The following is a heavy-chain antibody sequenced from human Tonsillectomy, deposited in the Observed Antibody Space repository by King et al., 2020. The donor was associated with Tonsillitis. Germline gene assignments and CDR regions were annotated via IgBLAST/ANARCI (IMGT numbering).Heavy chain of an antibody. Sequence: FQLVQSGAEVKKPGASVKVSCKASGYTFTSYYMHWVRQAPGQGLEWMGIINPSGSTSYAQNFQGSVTINRATSTSTVDMELISLRSEDTAVYYCARDWSCDDVTGNQWYYGMDVWGQGTTVTVSS. D-gene: IGHD1-14*01. J-gene: IGHJ6*02. CDR2: INPSGST. V-gene: IGHV1-46*03. CDR1: GYTFTSYY. CDR3: ARDWSCDDVTGNQWYYGMDV.